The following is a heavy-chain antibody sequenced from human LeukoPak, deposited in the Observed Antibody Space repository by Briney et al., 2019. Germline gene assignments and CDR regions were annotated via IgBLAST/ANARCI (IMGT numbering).Heavy chain of an antibody. CDR2: IYHSGST. CDR1: GGSISSGGYS. J-gene: IGHJ4*02. D-gene: IGHD4-17*01. V-gene: IGHV4-30-2*01. CDR3: ARAFYGDYLDY. Sequence: SETLSLTCAVSGGSISSGGYSWSWIRQPPGKGLEWIGYIYHSGSTYYNPSLKSRVTISVDKSKNQSSLKLSSVTAADTAVYYCARAFYGDYLDYWGQGTLVTVSS.